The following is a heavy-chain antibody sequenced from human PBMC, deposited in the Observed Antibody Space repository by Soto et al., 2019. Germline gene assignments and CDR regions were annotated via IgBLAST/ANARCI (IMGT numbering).Heavy chain of an antibody. J-gene: IGHJ4*01. Sequence: QVRLQESGPGLVKPSGTLSLTCAVSGGSISSPNLWTWVRQPPGKGLEWIGEIYHIGSTTFNPSLKSRVNVSVDKSKNHFSLKLSSVTAADTAVYYCARSPRSIAAGGIDFWGQGILVTVSS. CDR2: IYHIGST. D-gene: IGHD6-13*01. CDR3: ARSPRSIAAGGIDF. V-gene: IGHV4-4*02. CDR1: GGSISSPNL.